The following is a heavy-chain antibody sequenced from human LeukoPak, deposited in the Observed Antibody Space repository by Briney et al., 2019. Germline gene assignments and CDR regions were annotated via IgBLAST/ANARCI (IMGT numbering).Heavy chain of an antibody. V-gene: IGHV3-48*01. CDR3: AKDVKQQLVSYFQH. CDR2: ISSSSSTI. CDR1: GFTFSSYS. Sequence: QAGGSLRLSCAASGFTFSSYSMNWVRQAPGKGLGWVSYISSSSSTIYYADSVKGRFTISRDNSKNTLYLQMNSLRAEDTAVYYCAKDVKQQLVSYFQHWGQGTLVTVSS. D-gene: IGHD6-13*01. J-gene: IGHJ1*01.